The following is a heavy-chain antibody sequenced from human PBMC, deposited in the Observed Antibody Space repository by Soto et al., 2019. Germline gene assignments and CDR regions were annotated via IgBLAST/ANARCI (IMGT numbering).Heavy chain of an antibody. D-gene: IGHD6-6*01. Sequence: QVQLQESGPGLVKSSETLSLTCTVSGGSISSYYWSWIRQPAGKGLEWIGRIYSSGSTNYNPSLKSRVKMSVDTSKNPFSLKLSSVAAADTAVYYCARMVRGGYSSSSAIAYWGQGTLVTVSS. V-gene: IGHV4-4*07. CDR3: ARMVRGGYSSSSAIAY. J-gene: IGHJ4*02. CDR1: GGSISSYY. CDR2: IYSSGST.